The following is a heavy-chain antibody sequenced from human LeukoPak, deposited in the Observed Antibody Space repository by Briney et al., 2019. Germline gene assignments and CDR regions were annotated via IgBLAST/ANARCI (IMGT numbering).Heavy chain of an antibody. CDR1: GFTFTSSA. V-gene: IGHV1-58*02. CDR3: ARCYPSSTSCLSGIGAFDI. Sequence: SVKVSCKASGFTFTSSAMQWVRQARGQRLEWIGWIVVGSGNINYAQKFQGRVTITRNTSISTAYMELSSLRSEDTAVYYCARCYPSSTSCLSGIGAFDIWGRGTMVTVSS. D-gene: IGHD2-2*01. J-gene: IGHJ3*02. CDR2: IVVGSGNI.